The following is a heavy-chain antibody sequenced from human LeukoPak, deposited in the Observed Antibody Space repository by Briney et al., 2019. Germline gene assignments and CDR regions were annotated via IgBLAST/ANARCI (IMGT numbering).Heavy chain of an antibody. CDR1: GGSISSGSYY. V-gene: IGHV4-61*01. CDR2: IYYSGST. D-gene: IGHD3-3*01. J-gene: IGHJ5*02. CDR3: ARANTIFGVVTLDP. Sequence: SETLSLTCTVSGGSISSGSYYWSWIRQPPGKGLEWIGYIYYSGSTNYNPSLQSRVTISVDTSKNQFSLKLSSVTAADTAVYYCARANTIFGVVTLDPWGQGTLVTVSS.